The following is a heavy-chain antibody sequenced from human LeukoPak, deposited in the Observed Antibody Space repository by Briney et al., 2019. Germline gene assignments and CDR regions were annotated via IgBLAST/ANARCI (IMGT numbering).Heavy chain of an antibody. Sequence: ASVKVSCKASGYTFTSYGISWVRQAPGQGLEWMGWISAYNVNTNYAQKLQGRVTMTTDTSTSTAYMELRSLRSDDTAVYYCATEAERLLWFGEMGYWGQGTLVTVSS. CDR2: ISAYNVNT. CDR3: ATEAERLLWFGEMGY. J-gene: IGHJ4*02. CDR1: GYTFTSYG. D-gene: IGHD3-10*01. V-gene: IGHV1-18*01.